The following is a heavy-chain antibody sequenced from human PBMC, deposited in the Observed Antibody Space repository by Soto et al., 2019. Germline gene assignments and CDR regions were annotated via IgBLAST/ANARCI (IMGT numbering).Heavy chain of an antibody. Sequence: QVQLVQSGAEVKKPGSSVKVSCKASGGTFSSYAISWVRQAPGQGLEWMGGIIPIFGTANYAQKFQGRVTITADESTSTAYMELSSLRSEDTAVYYCARVVDVGEWLLSYNWFDPWGQGTLVTVSS. CDR3: ARVVDVGEWLLSYNWFDP. V-gene: IGHV1-69*01. D-gene: IGHD3-3*01. CDR1: GGTFSSYA. CDR2: IIPIFGTA. J-gene: IGHJ5*02.